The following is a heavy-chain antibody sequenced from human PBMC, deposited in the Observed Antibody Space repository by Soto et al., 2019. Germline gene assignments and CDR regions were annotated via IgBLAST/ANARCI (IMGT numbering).Heavy chain of an antibody. CDR3: AKELAISSGWYADY. D-gene: IGHD6-19*01. CDR1: GFTFSSYA. CDR2: ISGSGGSS. V-gene: IGHV3-23*01. Sequence: EVQLLESGGGLVQPGGSLRLSCAASGFTFSSYAMSWVRQAPGKGLEWVSAISGSGGSSYYADSVKGRFTISRYNSKNTLYLQMNSLRAEDTAVYYCAKELAISSGWYADYWGQGTLVTVSS. J-gene: IGHJ4*02.